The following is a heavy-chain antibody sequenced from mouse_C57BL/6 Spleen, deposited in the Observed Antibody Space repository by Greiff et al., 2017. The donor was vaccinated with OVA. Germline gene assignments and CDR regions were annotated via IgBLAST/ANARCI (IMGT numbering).Heavy chain of an antibody. J-gene: IGHJ4*01. D-gene: IGHD2-4*01. Sequence: QVQLQQPGAELVRPGTSVKLSCKASGYTFTSYWMHWVKQRPGQGLEWIGVIDPSDSYTNYNQKFKGKATLTVDTSSSTAYMQLSSLTSEDSAVYYCARYDYGDGYYAMDYWGQGTSVTVSS. CDR3: ARYDYGDGYYAMDY. CDR2: IDPSDSYT. CDR1: GYTFTSYW. V-gene: IGHV1-59*01.